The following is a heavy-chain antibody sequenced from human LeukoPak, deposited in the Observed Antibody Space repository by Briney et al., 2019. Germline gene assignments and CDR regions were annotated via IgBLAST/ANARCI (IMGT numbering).Heavy chain of an antibody. J-gene: IGHJ4*02. CDR3: ARESLGYCSGGSCLYFDY. V-gene: IGHV1-18*01. CDR2: ISAYNGNT. Sequence: ASVKVSCKASGYTFISYGISWVRQAPGQGLEWMGWISAYNGNTNYAQKLQGRVTMTTDTYTSTTYMELRSLRSDDTAVYYCARESLGYCSGGSCLYFDYWGQGTLVTVSS. CDR1: GYTFISYG. D-gene: IGHD2-15*01.